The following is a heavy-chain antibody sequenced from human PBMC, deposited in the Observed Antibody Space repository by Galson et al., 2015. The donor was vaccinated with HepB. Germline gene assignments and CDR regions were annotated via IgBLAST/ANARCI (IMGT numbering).Heavy chain of an antibody. J-gene: IGHJ4*02. CDR1: GFTFSSYA. CDR3: AKDRGAFSSSWYDY. Sequence: SLRLSCAASGFTFSSYAMSWVRQAPGKGLEWGSAISGSGGSTYYADSVKGRLTISRDNSKNTLYLQMNSLRAEDTAVYYCAKDRGAFSSSWYDYWGQGTLVTVSS. V-gene: IGHV3-23*01. D-gene: IGHD6-13*01. CDR2: ISGSGGST.